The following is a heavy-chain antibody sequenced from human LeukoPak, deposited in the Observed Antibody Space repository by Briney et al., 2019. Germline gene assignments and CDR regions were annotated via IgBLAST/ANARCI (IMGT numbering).Heavy chain of an antibody. D-gene: IGHD1-26*01. J-gene: IGHJ4*02. Sequence: SETLSLTCTVSGGSIGSSSYYWGWIRQPPGKGLEWIGSIYYSGSTYYNPSLKSRVTISVDTSKNQFSLKLSSVTAADTAVYYCAREGGIVGATDYWGQGTLVTVSS. CDR2: IYYSGST. V-gene: IGHV4-39*02. CDR3: AREGGIVGATDY. CDR1: GGSIGSSSYY.